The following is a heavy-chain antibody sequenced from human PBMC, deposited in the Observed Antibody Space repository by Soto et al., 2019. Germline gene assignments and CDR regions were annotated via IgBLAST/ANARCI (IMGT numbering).Heavy chain of an antibody. CDR2: IYYSGST. J-gene: IGHJ6*03. D-gene: IGHD3-3*01. V-gene: IGHV4-39*01. CDR3: ASQYDFWSGDYTYYYYDMDV. CDR1: CGSISSSSYY. Sequence: SETLSLTWTVSCGSISSSSYYWGWIRQPPGKGLEWIGSIYYSGSTYYNPSLKSRVTISVDTSKNQFSLKLGSVTAADTAVYYCASQYDFWSGDYTYYYYDMDVWGKGTTVTVSS.